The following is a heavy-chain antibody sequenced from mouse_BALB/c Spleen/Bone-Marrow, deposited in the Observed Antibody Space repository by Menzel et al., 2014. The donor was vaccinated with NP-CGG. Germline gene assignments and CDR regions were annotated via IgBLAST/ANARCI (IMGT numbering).Heavy chain of an antibody. CDR2: INPGSGGV. J-gene: IGHJ4*01. CDR1: GYAFTNYW. CDR3: SREITRYAVDY. Sequence: QVQLKHSGAELVRPGTSVKVSCKASGYAFTNYWIEWVKQRPGQGLEWIGVINPGSGGVNYNEKFKGKATLTADKSSSTAYIQLSSLTSDDSAVYFCSREITRYAVDYWGQGTSVTVSS. D-gene: IGHD2-4*01. V-gene: IGHV1-54*01.